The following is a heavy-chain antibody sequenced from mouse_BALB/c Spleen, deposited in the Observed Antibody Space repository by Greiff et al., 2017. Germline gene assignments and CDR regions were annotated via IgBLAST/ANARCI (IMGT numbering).Heavy chain of an antibody. Sequence: EVHLVESGGGLVQPGGSLKLSCAASGFTFSSFGMSWVRLPPDKRLELVATINSYGGITYYPDSVKGRFTISRDNAKNTLYLQMSSLTSEDTAMYYCVRGRDWEAWFAYWGQGTLVTVSA. CDR2: INSYGGIT. CDR3: VRGRDWEAWFAY. CDR1: GFTFSSFG. D-gene: IGHD4-1*01. V-gene: IGHV5-6-3*01. J-gene: IGHJ3*01.